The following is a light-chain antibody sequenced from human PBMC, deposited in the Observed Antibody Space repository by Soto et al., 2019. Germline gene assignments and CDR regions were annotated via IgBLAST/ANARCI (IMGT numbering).Light chain of an antibody. CDR1: EDISTW. Sequence: DIQMTQSPSSVSASVGDRVTITCRSSEDISTWLAWYQQKPGKAPKLLIYAASSLQSGVPSSFSGSGSGTDFTLTISSLQPEDFATYYCQHADSFPRSTCEQGTRLDIK. CDR3: QHADSFPRST. CDR2: AAS. V-gene: IGKV1-12*01. J-gene: IGKJ5*01.